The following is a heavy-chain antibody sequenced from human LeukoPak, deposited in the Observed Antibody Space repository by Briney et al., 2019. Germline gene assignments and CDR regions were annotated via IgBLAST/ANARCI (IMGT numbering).Heavy chain of an antibody. J-gene: IGHJ5*02. Sequence: GGSLRLSCAASGFTFSNVWMSWVRQAPGKGLEWVSAISGSGGSTYYADSVKGRFTISRDNSKNTLYLQMNSLRAEDTAVYYCAKARLETYYDFWSGYREDNWFDPWGQGTLVTVSS. D-gene: IGHD3-3*01. CDR2: ISGSGGST. CDR3: AKARLETYYDFWSGYREDNWFDP. V-gene: IGHV3-23*01. CDR1: GFTFSNVW.